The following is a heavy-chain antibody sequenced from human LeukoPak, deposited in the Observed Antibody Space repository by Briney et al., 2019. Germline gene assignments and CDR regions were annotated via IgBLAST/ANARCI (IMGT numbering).Heavy chain of an antibody. J-gene: IGHJ6*03. CDR3: ARIAALYFYYMVV. V-gene: IGHV3-7*01. D-gene: IGHD6-13*01. Sequence: GGSLRLSCAASGFAFSTSWKSWVRQAPGKGLEGVANIRQDGSEEYYVDSVKGRFTISRDNAKNSLYLQMNSLRAEDSAVYYCARIAALYFYYMVVWGKGTTVTVSS. CDR1: GFAFSTSW. CDR2: IRQDGSEE.